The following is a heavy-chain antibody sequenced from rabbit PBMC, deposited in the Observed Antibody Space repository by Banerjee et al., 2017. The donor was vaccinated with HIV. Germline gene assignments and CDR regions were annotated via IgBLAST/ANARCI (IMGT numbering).Heavy chain of an antibody. Sequence: QEQLEESGGDLVKPEGSLTLTCTASGFSFSNKYVMCWVRQAPGKGLEWIACINTISGDTVYATWAKGRFTISKASWTTVTLQMTSLTAADTATYFCAINTPHYGGYGGYGYAALDLWGPGTLVTVS. CDR1: GFSFSNKYV. CDR3: AINTPHYGGYGGYGYAALDL. J-gene: IGHJ4*01. D-gene: IGHD6-1*01. CDR2: INTISGDT. V-gene: IGHV1S45*01.